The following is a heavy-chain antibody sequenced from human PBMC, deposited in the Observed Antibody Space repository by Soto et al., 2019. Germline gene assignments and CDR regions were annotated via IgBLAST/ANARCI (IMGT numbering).Heavy chain of an antibody. CDR1: GFTFSSYS. Sequence: EVQLVESGGGLVQPGGSLRLSCAASGFTFSSYSMNWVRQAPGKGLEWVSDISSSSSTIYYADSVKGRFTISRDNVKNSLYLQMNSLRAEDTAVYYWARDKGRSPLDYWGQGNLVSVAS. CDR3: ARDKGRSPLDY. D-gene: IGHD2-15*01. CDR2: ISSSSSTI. J-gene: IGHJ4*02. V-gene: IGHV3-48*01.